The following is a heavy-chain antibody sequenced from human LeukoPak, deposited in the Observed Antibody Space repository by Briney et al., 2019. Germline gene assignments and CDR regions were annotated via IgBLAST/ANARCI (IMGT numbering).Heavy chain of an antibody. D-gene: IGHD6-13*01. CDR1: GYTFTRYY. V-gene: IGHV1-46*01. CDR3: ARALAAAAGRRAGMMGD. J-gene: IGHJ4*02. Sequence: GASVKVSCKASGYTFTRYYIHWVRQAPGQGLEWMGILNPSGGTNYAQKLQGRVTMTSNMSTSTVNMELRSLRSEDTAIYYCARALAAAAGRRAGMMGDWGQGTLVTVSS. CDR2: LNPSGGT.